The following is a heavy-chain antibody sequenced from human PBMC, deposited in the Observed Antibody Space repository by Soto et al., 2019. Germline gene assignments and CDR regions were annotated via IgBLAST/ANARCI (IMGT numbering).Heavy chain of an antibody. CDR2: IYYSGST. CDR1: GGSISSYY. D-gene: IGHD2-15*01. J-gene: IGHJ3*02. Sequence: QVQLQESGPGLVKPSETLSLTCTVSGGSISSYYWSWIRQPPGKGLEWIGYIYYSGSTNYNPSLKSRVTISVDTSKNQFSLKLGPVTAADTDVYYCARVPNRDIVVVVAAAGAFDIWGQGTMVTVSS. V-gene: IGHV4-59*01. CDR3: ARVPNRDIVVVVAAAGAFDI.